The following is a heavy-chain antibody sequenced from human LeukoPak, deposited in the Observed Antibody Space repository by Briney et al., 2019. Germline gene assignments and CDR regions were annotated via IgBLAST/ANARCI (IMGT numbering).Heavy chain of an antibody. V-gene: IGHV3-9*01. CDR3: AKDIEASWLTFDY. CDR2: ISWNSGSI. D-gene: IGHD5-12*01. J-gene: IGHJ4*02. CDR1: GFTFDDYA. Sequence: GGSLRLSCAASGFTFDDYAMHWVRHAPGKGLEWVSGISWNSGSIGYADSVEGRFTISRDNAKNSLYLQMNSLRAEDTALYYCAKDIEASWLTFDYWGQGTLVTVSS.